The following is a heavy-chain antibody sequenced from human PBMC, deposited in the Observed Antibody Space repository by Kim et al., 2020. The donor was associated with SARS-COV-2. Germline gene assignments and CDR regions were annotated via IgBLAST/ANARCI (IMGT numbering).Heavy chain of an antibody. CDR3: AKDLYLRLTTPDYYYY. Sequence: GGSLRLSCAASGFTFSSYGMHWVRQAPGKGLEWVAVISYDGSNKYYADSVKGRFTISRDNSKNTLYLQMNSLRAEDTAVYYCAKDLYLRLTTPDYYYY. CDR2: ISYDGSNK. CDR1: GFTFSSYG. D-gene: IGHD4-17*01. V-gene: IGHV3-30*18. J-gene: IGHJ6*01.